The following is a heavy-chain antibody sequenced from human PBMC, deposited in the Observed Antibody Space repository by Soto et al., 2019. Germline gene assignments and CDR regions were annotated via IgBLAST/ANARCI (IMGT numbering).Heavy chain of an antibody. CDR3: ARGPLRFLEWFSLSPYYYYMDV. CDR1: GGSISSGGYY. V-gene: IGHV4-31*03. J-gene: IGHJ6*03. D-gene: IGHD3-3*01. Sequence: QVQLQESGPGLVKPSQTLSLTCTVSGGSISSGGYYWSWIRQHPGKGLEWIGYIYYSGSTYYNPSLKSRVTISVDTSKNQFSLKLSSVTAADTAVYYCARGPLRFLEWFSLSPYYYYMDVWGKGTTVTVSS. CDR2: IYYSGST.